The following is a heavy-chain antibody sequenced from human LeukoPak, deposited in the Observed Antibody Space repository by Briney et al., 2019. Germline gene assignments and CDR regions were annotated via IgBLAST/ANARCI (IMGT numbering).Heavy chain of an antibody. V-gene: IGHV4-59*08. Sequence: SETLSLTCTVSGGSISSYYWSWIRQPPGKGLEYIGNIYYTGSTNYNPSLKSRVTISVDTSKNQFSLKLSSVTAADTAVYYCARGELTYRAWPDYWGQGTLVTVSS. CDR3: ARGELTYRAWPDY. J-gene: IGHJ4*02. CDR1: GGSISSYY. CDR2: IYYTGST. D-gene: IGHD1-26*01.